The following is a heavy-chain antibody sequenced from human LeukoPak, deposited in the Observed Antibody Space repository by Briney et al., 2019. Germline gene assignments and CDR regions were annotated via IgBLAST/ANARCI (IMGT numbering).Heavy chain of an antibody. CDR1: GGSISNTNW. V-gene: IGHV4-4*02. J-gene: IGHJ4*02. CDR2: VNLQGST. CDR3: AREGGPYRPLDY. Sequence: PSEALSLTCGVSGGSISNTNWWTWFRQPPGKGLEWIGEVNLQGSTNYNPSLKSRVAISVDKSENHISLKLTSVTAADTAVYYCAREGGPYRPLDYSGQGTLVTVAS.